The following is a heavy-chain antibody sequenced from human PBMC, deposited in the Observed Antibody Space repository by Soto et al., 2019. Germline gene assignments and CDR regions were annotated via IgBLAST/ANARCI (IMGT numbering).Heavy chain of an antibody. V-gene: IGHV3-15*07. J-gene: IGHJ6*02. CDR3: TTNDYGDYPYYYGMDV. D-gene: IGHD4-17*01. CDR2: IKSKTDGGTT. CDR1: GFTFSNAW. Sequence: GGSLRLSCAASGFTFSNAWMNWVRQAPGKGLEWVGRIKSKTDGGTTDYAAPVKGRFTTSRDDSKNTLYLQMNSLKTEDTAVYYCTTNDYGDYPYYYGMDVWGQGTTVTVSS.